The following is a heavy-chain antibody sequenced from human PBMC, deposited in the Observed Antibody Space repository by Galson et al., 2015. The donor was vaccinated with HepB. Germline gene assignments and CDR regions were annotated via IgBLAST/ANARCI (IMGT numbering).Heavy chain of an antibody. CDR3: ARPHCTGGVCYTPLDY. D-gene: IGHD2-8*02. V-gene: IGHV1-2*06. Sequence: SVKVSCKASGYTFTGYYMHWVRQAPGQGLEWMGRINPNSGGTNYAQKFQGRVTMTRDTSISTAYMELSRLRSDDTAVYYCARPHCTGGVCYTPLDYWGQGTLVTVSS. CDR2: INPNSGGT. CDR1: GYTFTGYY. J-gene: IGHJ4*02.